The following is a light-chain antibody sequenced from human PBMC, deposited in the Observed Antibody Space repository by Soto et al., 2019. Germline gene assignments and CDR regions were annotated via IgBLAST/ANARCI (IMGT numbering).Light chain of an antibody. CDR3: SSYTSSSTPYV. Sequence: QSALTQPASVSGSPGQSITISCTGTSSDVGGYNYVSWYQPHPGKAPKLMIYEVSNRPSGVSNRFSGSKSGNTASLTSSGLQAEDEADYYCSSYTSSSTPYVFGTGTKLTVL. J-gene: IGLJ1*01. V-gene: IGLV2-14*01. CDR1: SSDVGGYNY. CDR2: EVS.